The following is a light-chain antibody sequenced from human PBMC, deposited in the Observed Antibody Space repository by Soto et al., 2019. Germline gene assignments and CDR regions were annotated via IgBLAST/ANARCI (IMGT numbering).Light chain of an antibody. J-gene: IGKJ1*01. CDR3: QQYHNWPRT. CDR1: QSVTSY. Sequence: EIVMTQFPATLSVSPGERATPSCRASQSVTSYLAWYQQKPGQAPRLLMFGASTRVTGIPARFSGSGSGTEFTLTISSLQSEDFAVYYCQQYHNWPRTFGQGTKVDIK. CDR2: GAS. V-gene: IGKV3-15*01.